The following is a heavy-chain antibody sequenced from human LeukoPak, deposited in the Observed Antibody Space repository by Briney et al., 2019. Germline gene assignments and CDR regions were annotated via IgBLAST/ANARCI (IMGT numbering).Heavy chain of an antibody. V-gene: IGHV3-23*01. CDR2: ISGSGGST. Sequence: GGSLRLSCAASGFTFSSYAMSWVRQAPGKGLEWVSAISGSGGSTYYADPVKGRFTISRDNSKNTLYLQMNSLRAEDTAVYYCAKDRVTYYDFWSGYQPRYNWFDPWGQGALVTVSS. CDR1: GFTFSSYA. D-gene: IGHD3-3*01. J-gene: IGHJ5*02. CDR3: AKDRVTYYDFWSGYQPRYNWFDP.